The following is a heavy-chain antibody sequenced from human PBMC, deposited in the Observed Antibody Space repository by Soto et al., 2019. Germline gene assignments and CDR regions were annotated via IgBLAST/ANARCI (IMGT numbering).Heavy chain of an antibody. Sequence: QVQLVQSGAEVKKPGSSVNVSCKASGGTFSSYAISWVRQAPGQGLEWMGGIIPIFGTANYAQKFQGRVTTTEAEYTSTAYMELSSLRSEDTAVYYGARERFSSGWWDYWGQGTLVTVSS. CDR3: ARERFSSGWWDY. V-gene: IGHV1-69*12. J-gene: IGHJ4*02. CDR2: IIPIFGTA. CDR1: GGTFSSYA. D-gene: IGHD6-19*01.